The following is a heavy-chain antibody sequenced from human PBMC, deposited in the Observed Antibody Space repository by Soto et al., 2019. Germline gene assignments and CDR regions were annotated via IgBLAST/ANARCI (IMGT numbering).Heavy chain of an antibody. CDR3: ARDRGEDMVTPFGY. V-gene: IGHV3-30-3*01. CDR2: ISYDGINK. J-gene: IGHJ4*02. D-gene: IGHD5-12*01. Sequence: PGGSLRLSCAASGFTFSSYAMHWVRQAPGKGLEWVAVISYDGINKYVDSVKGRFTISRDNSKNTLYLQMNSLRAEDTAVYYCARDRGEDMVTPFGYWGQGTLVTVSS. CDR1: GFTFSSYA.